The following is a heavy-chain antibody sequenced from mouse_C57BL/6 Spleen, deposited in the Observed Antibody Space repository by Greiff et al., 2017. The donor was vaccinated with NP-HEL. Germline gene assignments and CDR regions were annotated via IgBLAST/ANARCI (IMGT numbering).Heavy chain of an antibody. CDR2: ISSGGSYT. CDR1: GFTFSSYG. CDR3: ASHYYGSSHYFDY. J-gene: IGHJ2*01. D-gene: IGHD1-1*01. Sequence: EVKLVESGGDLVKPGGSLKLSCAASGFTFSSYGMSWVRQTPDKRLEWVATISSGGSYTYYPDSVKGRFTISRDNAKNTLYLQMSSLKSEDTAMYYCASHYYGSSHYFDYWGQGTTLTVSS. V-gene: IGHV5-6*01.